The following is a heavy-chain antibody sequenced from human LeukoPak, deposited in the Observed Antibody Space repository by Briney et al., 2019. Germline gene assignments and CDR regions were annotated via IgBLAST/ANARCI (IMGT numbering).Heavy chain of an antibody. CDR1: GFTFSSYW. D-gene: IGHD6-13*01. CDR2: INNDGSST. Sequence: GGSLRLSCAASGFTFSSYWMHWVRQVPGKELMWVSRINNDGSSTSYADSVKGRFTISRDNAENTLYLQMNSLRAEDTAVYYCARVAAAGTPDYWGQGSLVTVSS. V-gene: IGHV3-74*01. J-gene: IGHJ4*02. CDR3: ARVAAAGTPDY.